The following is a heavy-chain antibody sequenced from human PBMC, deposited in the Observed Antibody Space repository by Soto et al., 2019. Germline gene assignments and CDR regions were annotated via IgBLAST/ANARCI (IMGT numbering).Heavy chain of an antibody. D-gene: IGHD2-15*01. CDR2: LIPSFKVP. CDR3: AKAGAYCRGNSCSSVFGYYYGMDE. V-gene: IGHV1-69*13. CDR1: GPSISKYP. Sequence: ASVKVSCKASGPSISKYPFSWVRQARGQGLECIGRLIPSFKVPNYAQKFQGRLTITADEATNTAYIELRSLRSEDTAIYYCAKAGAYCRGNSCSSVFGYYYGMDEGGKGTSVTVFS. J-gene: IGHJ6*01.